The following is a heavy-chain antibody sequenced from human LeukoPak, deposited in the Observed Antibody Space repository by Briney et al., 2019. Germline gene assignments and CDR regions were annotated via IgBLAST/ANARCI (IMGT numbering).Heavy chain of an antibody. J-gene: IGHJ4*02. Sequence: SETLSLTCTVAGGSISSYYWSWSRQPPGKGLEWIGYINYSGSTNYNPSLKSRVTISVDTSRNQFSLKLTSVTAADTAVYYCARATDSNGWLFDYWGQGTLVTVSS. V-gene: IGHV4-59*01. D-gene: IGHD6-19*01. CDR2: INYSGST. CDR1: GGSISSYY. CDR3: ARATDSNGWLFDY.